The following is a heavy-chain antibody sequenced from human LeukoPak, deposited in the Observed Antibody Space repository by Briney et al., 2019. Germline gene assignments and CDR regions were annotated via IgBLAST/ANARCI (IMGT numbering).Heavy chain of an antibody. V-gene: IGHV4-31*03. D-gene: IGHD2-2*01. CDR2: IYYSGST. J-gene: IGHJ3*02. Sequence: PSQTLSLTCTVSGGSISSGGYYWSWIRQHPGKGLEWIGYIYYSGSTYYNPSLKSRVTISVDTSKNQFSLKVSAVTPPDTAVYYCARDPQVGVCRSTRCYSDAFDIWGKGKMVTVSS. CDR1: GGSISSGGYY. CDR3: ARDPQVGVCRSTRCYSDAFDI.